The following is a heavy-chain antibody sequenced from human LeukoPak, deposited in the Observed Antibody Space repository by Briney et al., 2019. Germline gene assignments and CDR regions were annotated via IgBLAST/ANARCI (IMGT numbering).Heavy chain of an antibody. J-gene: IGHJ6*02. CDR3: ARHRRPYYYGMDV. CDR2: IYYSGST. Sequence: SETPSLTCTVSGGSISSYYWSWIRQPPGKGLEWIGYIYYSGSTNYNPSLKSRVTISVDTSKNQFSLKLSSVTAADTAVYYCARHRRPYYYGMDVWGQGTTVTVSS. CDR1: GGSISSYY. V-gene: IGHV4-59*08.